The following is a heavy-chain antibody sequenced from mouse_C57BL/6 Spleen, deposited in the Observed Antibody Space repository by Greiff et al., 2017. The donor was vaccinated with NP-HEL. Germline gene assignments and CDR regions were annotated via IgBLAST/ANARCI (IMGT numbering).Heavy chain of an antibody. J-gene: IGHJ3*01. Sequence: VQLQQPGAELVKPGASVKMSCKASGYTFTSYWITWVKQRPGQGLEWIGDIYPGSGSTNYNEKFKSKATLTVYTSSSTAYMQLSSLTSEDSAVYYCASEGDYPWFAYWGQGTLVTVSA. V-gene: IGHV1-55*01. CDR3: ASEGDYPWFAY. CDR2: IYPGSGST. D-gene: IGHD1-1*02. CDR1: GYTFTSYW.